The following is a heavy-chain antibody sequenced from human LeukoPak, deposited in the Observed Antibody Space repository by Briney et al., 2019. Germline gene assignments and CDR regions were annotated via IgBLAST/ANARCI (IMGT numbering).Heavy chain of an antibody. CDR3: AKGVRYFDWSYFDY. CDR2: ISYDGSNK. Sequence: GGSLRLSCAASGFTFSSYGMHWVRQAPGKGLEWVAVISYDGSNKYYADSVKGRFTISRDNSKNTLYLQMNSLRAEDTAVYYCAKGVRYFDWSYFDYWGQGTLVTVSS. CDR1: GFTFSSYG. D-gene: IGHD3-9*01. V-gene: IGHV3-30*18. J-gene: IGHJ4*02.